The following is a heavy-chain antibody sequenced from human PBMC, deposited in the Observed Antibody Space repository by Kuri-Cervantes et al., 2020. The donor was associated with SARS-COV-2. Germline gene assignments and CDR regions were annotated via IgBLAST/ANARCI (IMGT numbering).Heavy chain of an antibody. D-gene: IGHD2-2*02. V-gene: IGHV3-73*01. J-gene: IGHJ4*02. CDR2: IRSKANSYAT. Sequence: GESLKISCAASGFTFSGSAMHWVRQASGKGLEWVGRIRSKANSYATAYAASVKGRFTISRDDSKNTAYLQMNSLKTEDTAVYYCTRPTSCSSTSCYKDYWGQGILVTVSS. CDR3: TRPTSCSSTSCYKDY. CDR1: GFTFSGSA.